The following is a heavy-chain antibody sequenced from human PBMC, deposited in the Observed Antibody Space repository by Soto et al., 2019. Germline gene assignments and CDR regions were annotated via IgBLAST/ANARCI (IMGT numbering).Heavy chain of an antibody. V-gene: IGHV3-30*18. CDR3: AKVAGSRYSSSWYWGRDYYYGMDV. CDR2: ISYDGSNK. Sequence: QVQLVESGGGVVQPGRSLRLSCAASGFTFSSYGMHWVRQAPGKGLEWVAVISYDGSNKYYADSVKGRFTISRDNSKNTLYLQMNSLRAEDTAVYYCAKVAGSRYSSSWYWGRDYYYGMDVWGQGTTVTVSS. CDR1: GFTFSSYG. J-gene: IGHJ6*02. D-gene: IGHD6-13*01.